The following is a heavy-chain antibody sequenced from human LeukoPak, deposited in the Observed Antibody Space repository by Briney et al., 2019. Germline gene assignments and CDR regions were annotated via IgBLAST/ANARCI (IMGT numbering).Heavy chain of an antibody. CDR3: ARRRTMIVT. V-gene: IGHV4-59*12. CDR1: GGSISSYY. Sequence: SETLSLTCTVSGGSISSYYWSWIRQPPGKGLEWIGYIYYSGSTNYNPSLKSRVTISVDTSKNQFSLKLSSVTAADTAVYYCARRRTMIVTWGQGTLVTVSS. J-gene: IGHJ4*02. D-gene: IGHD3-22*01. CDR2: IYYSGST.